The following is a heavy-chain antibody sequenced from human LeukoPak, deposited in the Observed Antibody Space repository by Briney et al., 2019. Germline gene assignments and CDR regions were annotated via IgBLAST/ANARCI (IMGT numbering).Heavy chain of an antibody. V-gene: IGHV3-23*01. D-gene: IGHD1-1*01. CDR2: ISGSGGST. Sequence: GGSLRLSCAASGLTFSSYAMSWARQAPGKGLEWVSSISGSGGSTYYADSVKGRFTISRDNSKNTLYLQMNSLRAEDTAVYYCARGPTNEFDYWGQGTLVTVSS. CDR3: ARGPTNEFDY. J-gene: IGHJ4*02. CDR1: GLTFSSYA.